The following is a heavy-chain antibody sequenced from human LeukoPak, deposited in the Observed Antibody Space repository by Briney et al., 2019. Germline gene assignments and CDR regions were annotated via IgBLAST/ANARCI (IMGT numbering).Heavy chain of an antibody. Sequence: SETLSLTCAVYGGSFSGYYWSWIRQPPGKGLEWIGEINHSGSTNYNPSLKSRITISVDKSKNQFSLKLSPVTAADTAVYYCARDRASPYWGQGTLVTVSS. V-gene: IGHV4-34*01. J-gene: IGHJ4*02. CDR1: GGSFSGYY. CDR3: ARDRASPY. CDR2: INHSGST.